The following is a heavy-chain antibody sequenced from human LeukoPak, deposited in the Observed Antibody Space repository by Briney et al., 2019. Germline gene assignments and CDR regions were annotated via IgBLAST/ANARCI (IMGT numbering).Heavy chain of an antibody. CDR1: GFTFSSYG. Sequence: GGSLRLSCAASGFTFSSYGMSWVRQAPGKGLEWVSAISASGGSTYYADSVKGRFTISRDNSRNTLYLQMNSLRAEDTAVYYCARALSDRCYWGQGTLVTVSS. V-gene: IGHV3-23*01. J-gene: IGHJ4*02. CDR2: ISASGGST. CDR3: ARALSDRCY. D-gene: IGHD3-16*02.